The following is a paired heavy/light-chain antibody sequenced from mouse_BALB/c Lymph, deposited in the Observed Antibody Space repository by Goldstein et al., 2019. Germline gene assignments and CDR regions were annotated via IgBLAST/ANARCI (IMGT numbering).Light chain of an antibody. Sequence: DIVLTQSPASLAVSLGQRATISCRASKSVSTSGYSYMHWYQQKPGQPPKLLIYLASNLESGVPARFSGSGSGTDFTLNIHPVEEEDAATYYCQHSRELPLTFGAGTKLELK. CDR2: LAS. V-gene: IGKV3-12*01. J-gene: IGKJ5*01. CDR1: KSVSTSGYSY. CDR3: QHSRELPLT.
Heavy chain of an antibody. D-gene: IGHD2-1*01. Sequence: QVQLKESGPGLVAPSQSLSITCTVSGFSLTSYGVHWVRQPPGKGLEWLGVIWAGGSTNYNSALMSRLSISKDNSKSQVFLKMNSLQTDDTAMYYCARVPLYYGTTRAMDYWGQGTSVTVSS. CDR2: IWAGGST. CDR3: ARVPLYYGTTRAMDY. V-gene: IGHV2-9*02. CDR1: GFSLTSYG. J-gene: IGHJ4*01.